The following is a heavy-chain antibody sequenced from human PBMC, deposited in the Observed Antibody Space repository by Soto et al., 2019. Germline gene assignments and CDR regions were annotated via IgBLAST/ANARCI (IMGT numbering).Heavy chain of an antibody. CDR3: ARIGWLQLRDALGY. V-gene: IGHV1-8*01. CDR1: GYTFTSYD. J-gene: IGHJ1*01. D-gene: IGHD5-12*01. Sequence: ASVKVSCKASGYTFTSYDINWVRQATGQGLEWMGWMNPNSGNTGYAQKFQGRVTMTRNTSISTAYMELSSLRSEDTAVYYCARIGWLQLRDALGYRGQGTLVTVSS. CDR2: MNPNSGNT.